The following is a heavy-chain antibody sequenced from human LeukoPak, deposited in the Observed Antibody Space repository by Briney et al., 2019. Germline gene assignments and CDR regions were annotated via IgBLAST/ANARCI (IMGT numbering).Heavy chain of an antibody. V-gene: IGHV4-59*01. CDR2: IYYSGST. J-gene: IGHJ6*03. CDR3: ARDHLAARPEGDYYYMDV. D-gene: IGHD6-6*01. Sequence: SETLSLTCTVSGGSISSYYWSWIRQPPGKGLEWIGYIYYSGSTNYNPSLKSRVTISVDTSKNQFSLKLSSVTAADTAVYYCARDHLAARPEGDYYYMDVWGKGTTVTVSS. CDR1: GGSISSYY.